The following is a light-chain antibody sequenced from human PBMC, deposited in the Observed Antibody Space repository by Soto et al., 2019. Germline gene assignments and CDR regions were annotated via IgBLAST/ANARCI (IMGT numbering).Light chain of an antibody. Sequence: QSALTQPPSASGSPGQSVTISCTGTSSDVRGYNYVSWYQQHPGKAPKLMIYEVSKRPSGVPDRFSGSKSGNTASLTVSGLQAEDEADYYCSSYAGSNKVVFGGGTKLTVL. CDR3: SSYAGSNKVV. CDR2: EVS. J-gene: IGLJ2*01. V-gene: IGLV2-8*01. CDR1: SSDVRGYNY.